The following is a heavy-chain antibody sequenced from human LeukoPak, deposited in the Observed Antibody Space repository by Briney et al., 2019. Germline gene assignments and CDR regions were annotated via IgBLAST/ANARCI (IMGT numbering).Heavy chain of an antibody. CDR1: GFSISSSSYY. J-gene: IGHJ3*02. V-gene: IGHV4-61*01. D-gene: IGHD2-15*01. Sequence: KASETLSLTCTASGFSISSSSYYWSWLRPPPGKGLEWIGYIYYSGSTNYNPSLKSRVTISVDTSKNQFSLKLSSVTAADTAVYYCATAKRDDWVVDAFDIWGQGTMVTVSS. CDR2: IYYSGST. CDR3: ATAKRDDWVVDAFDI.